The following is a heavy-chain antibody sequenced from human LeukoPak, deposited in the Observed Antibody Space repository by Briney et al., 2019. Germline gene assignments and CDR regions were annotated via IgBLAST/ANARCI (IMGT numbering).Heavy chain of an antibody. J-gene: IGHJ5*02. CDR3: ARQDYDFWSALYNWFDP. Sequence: SETLSLTCTVSGGSISSSSYYWGWIRQPPGKGLEWIGSIYYSGSTYYNPSLKSRVTISVDTSKNQFSLKLSSATAADTAVYYCARQDYDFWSALYNWFDPWGQGTLVTVSS. D-gene: IGHD3-3*01. CDR1: GGSISSSSYY. CDR2: IYYSGST. V-gene: IGHV4-39*01.